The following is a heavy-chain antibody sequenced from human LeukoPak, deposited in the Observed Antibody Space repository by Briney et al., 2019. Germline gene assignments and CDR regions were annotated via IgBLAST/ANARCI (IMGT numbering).Heavy chain of an antibody. D-gene: IGHD7-27*01. Sequence: GGSLRLSCAASGFTFSAYGMHWVRQAPGKGLEWVAYIAFDGGYTYCADSVKGRFTISRDNSKNTLNLQMSSLRGEDTAVYFCAKDANWGCDYWGQGALVTVSS. J-gene: IGHJ4*02. CDR1: GFTFSAYG. CDR2: IAFDGGYT. CDR3: AKDANWGCDY. V-gene: IGHV3-30*02.